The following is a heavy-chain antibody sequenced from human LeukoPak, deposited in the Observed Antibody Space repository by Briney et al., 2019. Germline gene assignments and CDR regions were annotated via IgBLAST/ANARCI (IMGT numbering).Heavy chain of an antibody. CDR3: ARESLMITFGGVIHPCYFDY. D-gene: IGHD3-16*02. V-gene: IGHV1-3*03. CDR2: INAGNGNT. CDR1: GYTFTSYA. Sequence: ASVKVSRKASGYTFTSYAMHWVRQAPGQRLEWMGWINAGNGNTKYSQEFQGRVTITRDTSASTAYMELSSLRSEDMAVYYCARESLMITFGGVIHPCYFDYWGQGTLVTVSS. J-gene: IGHJ4*02.